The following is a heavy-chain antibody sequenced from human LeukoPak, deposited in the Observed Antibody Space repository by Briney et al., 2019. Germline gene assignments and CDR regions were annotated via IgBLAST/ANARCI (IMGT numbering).Heavy chain of an antibody. J-gene: IGHJ4*02. Sequence: GASVKVSCKASGYTFTGYYVHWMRQAPGQGLEWMGWLNPNTGGTIYAQKFQGRVTMTRDTSISTAYMELSRPRSDDTAVYYCVRDRNGYDFVHWGQGALVTVSS. CDR3: VRDRNGYDFVH. CDR1: GYTFTGYY. V-gene: IGHV1-2*02. CDR2: LNPNTGGT. D-gene: IGHD5-12*01.